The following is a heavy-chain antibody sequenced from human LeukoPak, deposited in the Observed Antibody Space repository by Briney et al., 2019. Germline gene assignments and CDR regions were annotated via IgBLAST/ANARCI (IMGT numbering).Heavy chain of an antibody. CDR1: GGSFSGYY. CDR3: ARARRVNDSSGYYQDY. CDR2: INHSGST. Sequence: SETLSLTCAVYGGSFSGYYWSWIRQPPGKGLEWIGEINHSGSTNYNPSLKSRVTISVDTSKNQFSLKLSSVTAADTAVYYCARARRVNDSSGYYQDYWGQGTLVTVSS. D-gene: IGHD3-22*01. V-gene: IGHV4-34*01. J-gene: IGHJ4*02.